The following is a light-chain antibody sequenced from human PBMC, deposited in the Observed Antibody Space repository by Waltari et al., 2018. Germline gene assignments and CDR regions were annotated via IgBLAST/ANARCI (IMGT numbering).Light chain of an antibody. CDR1: QSISNW. CDR3: QPYNSYSLLA. V-gene: IGKV1-5*03. CDR2: KAS. J-gene: IGKJ4*01. Sequence: DIQMTQSPSTLSASVGDRVTITCRASQSISNWVAWYQQKPVKAPKLMIYKASTLESEVPARFSGSDSGTEFTLTISSLQPVDFATYYCQPYNSYSLLAVGGVTNVEIK.